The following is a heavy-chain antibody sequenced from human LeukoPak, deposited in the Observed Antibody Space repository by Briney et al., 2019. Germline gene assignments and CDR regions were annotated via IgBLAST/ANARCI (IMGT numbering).Heavy chain of an antibody. D-gene: IGHD2-15*01. CDR2: IYHSGRT. CDR3: AISPLYCSGGSCYESSDAFDI. Sequence: PSETLSLTCAVSGYSISIGYYWGWIRQPPGKGLEWIGTIYHSGRTYYNPSLKSRVTISVDTSKNQFSLKLNSVTAADTAVYYCAISPLYCSGGSCYESSDAFDIWGQGTMVTVSS. V-gene: IGHV4-38-2*01. CDR1: GYSISIGYY. J-gene: IGHJ3*02.